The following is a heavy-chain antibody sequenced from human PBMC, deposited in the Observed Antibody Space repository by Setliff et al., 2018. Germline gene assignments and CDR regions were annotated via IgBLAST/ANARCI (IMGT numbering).Heavy chain of an antibody. D-gene: IGHD1-26*01. CDR1: GYSFTSYW. CDR2: IFPADSDT. Sequence: GESLKISCKGSGYSFTSYWIGWVRQMPGKGLEWIGIIFPADSDTRYSPSFQGQVTISADKSINTAYLQWSSLKASDTAIYYCARVGPLTDDAFDIWGQGTMVTV. V-gene: IGHV5-51*01. J-gene: IGHJ3*02. CDR3: ARVGPLTDDAFDI.